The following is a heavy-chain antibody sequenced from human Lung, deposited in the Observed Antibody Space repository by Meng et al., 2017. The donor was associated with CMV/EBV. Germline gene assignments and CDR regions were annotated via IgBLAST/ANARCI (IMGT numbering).Heavy chain of an antibody. Sequence: QVHLREPGPALVKPSETLSLTCAVSGDSITNHNWWAWVRQPPGKGLEWIGEIPHRGGSAYNPSLKSRVSMSIDKSKNQFSLKLTSVTAADTAVYHCLRRSGGSVWGQGTLVTGSS. D-gene: IGHD3-10*01. J-gene: IGHJ1*01. CDR1: GDSITNHNW. V-gene: IGHV4-4*02. CDR2: IPHRGGS. CDR3: LRRSGGSV.